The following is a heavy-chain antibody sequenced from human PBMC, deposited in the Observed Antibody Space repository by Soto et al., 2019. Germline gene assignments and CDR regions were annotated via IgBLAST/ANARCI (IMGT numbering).Heavy chain of an antibody. J-gene: IGHJ4*02. D-gene: IGHD6-6*01. CDR2: INKDGSRT. CDR1: EFTFSSHW. Sequence: GGSLRLSCAASEFTFSSHWMHWVRQTPGKGLVWVSNINKDGSRTGYADSVKGRFTVSRDNAKNTLNLQMNSLRVEDTAVYYCARVADSSSPALDYWGQGT. V-gene: IGHV3-74*01. CDR3: ARVADSSSPALDY.